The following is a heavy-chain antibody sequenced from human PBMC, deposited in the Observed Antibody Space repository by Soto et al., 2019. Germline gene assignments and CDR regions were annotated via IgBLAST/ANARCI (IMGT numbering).Heavy chain of an antibody. CDR2: INHSGST. Sequence: SETLSLTCAVYGGSFSGYYWSWIRQPPGKGLEWIGEINHSGSTNYNPSLKSRVTISVDASKNQFSLKLSSVTAADTAVYYCARGEGYYYYMDVWGKGTTVTV. CDR1: GGSFSGYY. J-gene: IGHJ6*03. V-gene: IGHV4-34*01. CDR3: ARGEGYYYYMDV.